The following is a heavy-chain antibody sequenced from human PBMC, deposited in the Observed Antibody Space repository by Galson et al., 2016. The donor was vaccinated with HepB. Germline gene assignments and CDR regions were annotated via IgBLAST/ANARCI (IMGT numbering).Heavy chain of an antibody. V-gene: IGHV4-59*12. CDR1: GGSISTYY. CDR2: IHYRGST. D-gene: IGHD5-12*01. Sequence: ETLSLTCTVSGGSISTYYWSWIRQPPGKSLEWIGYIHYRGSTNCNPSLKTRVTISVDTSQNQFSLNLRSVTAADTATYYCARAPDSGFDVYGWSHWGQGALVTVSS. CDR3: ARAPDSGFDVYGWSH. J-gene: IGHJ4*02.